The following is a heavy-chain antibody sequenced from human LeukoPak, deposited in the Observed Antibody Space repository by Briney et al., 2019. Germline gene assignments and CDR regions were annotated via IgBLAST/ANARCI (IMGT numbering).Heavy chain of an antibody. CDR2: MNPNSGNT. V-gene: IGHV1-8*02. Sequence: ASVKLSRTSSGYTFTSYDNYWVRHPTGPGLEWVGWMNPNSGNTGYAQKFQGRVTMTRNTCISTAYMELRSLRSEDTAVYSCARHRIVGAASGGFNWGQGTLVTVSS. CDR3: ARHRIVGAASGGFN. D-gene: IGHD1-26*01. J-gene: IGHJ4*02. CDR1: GYTFTSYD.